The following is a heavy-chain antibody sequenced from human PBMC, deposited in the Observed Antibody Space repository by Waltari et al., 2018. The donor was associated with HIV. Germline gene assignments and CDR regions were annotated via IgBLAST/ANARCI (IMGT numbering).Heavy chain of an antibody. Sequence: QVQLQESGPGLVKPSETLSLTCGVSGFSISSGFSWAWIRQPPGKGLEWIASIDQSGSAHYKSSLKSRVTISVDTSKNQFSLKLNSVTAADAAVYYCARDDALPVAGPDWGQGTLVTVSS. CDR3: ARDDALPVAGPD. D-gene: IGHD6-19*01. CDR1: GFSISSGFS. CDR2: IDQSGSA. V-gene: IGHV4-38-2*02. J-gene: IGHJ4*02.